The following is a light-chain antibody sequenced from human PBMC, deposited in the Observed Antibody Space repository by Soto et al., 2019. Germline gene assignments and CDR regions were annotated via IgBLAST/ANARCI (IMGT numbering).Light chain of an antibody. CDR3: GAWDDSLDGPV. J-gene: IGLJ2*01. V-gene: IGLV1-44*01. CDR2: SSN. Sequence: QSVLTQPPSASGTPGQRVTISCSGSSSNIGSNTVNWYQHLPGTAPKLLIYSSNQRPSGVPDRFSGSKSGTSASLAISGLQSEDEADFYCGAWDDSLDGPVFGGGTKLTVL. CDR1: SSNIGSNT.